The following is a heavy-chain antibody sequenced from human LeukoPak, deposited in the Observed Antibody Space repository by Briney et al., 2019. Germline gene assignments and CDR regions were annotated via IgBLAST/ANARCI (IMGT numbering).Heavy chain of an antibody. CDR2: ISSSSSYI. CDR1: GFTFSSYS. Sequence: GGSLRLSCAVSGFTFSSYSMNWVRQAPGRGLEWVSSISSSSSYIYYADSVKGRFTISRDNAKNSLFLQMNSLRAEDTAVYYCAREGQGDTNDYRGQGTLVTVSS. V-gene: IGHV3-21*01. CDR3: AREGQGDTNDY. D-gene: IGHD2-21*02. J-gene: IGHJ4*02.